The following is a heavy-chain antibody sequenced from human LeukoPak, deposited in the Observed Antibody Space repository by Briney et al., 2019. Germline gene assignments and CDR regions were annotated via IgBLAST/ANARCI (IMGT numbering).Heavy chain of an antibody. D-gene: IGHD3-10*01. Sequence: KAGGSLRLSCAASGFTFSDYYMSWIRQAPGKGLEWASYISSSGSTIYYADSVKGRFTISRDNAKNSLYLQMNSLRAEDTAVYYCAKQWVRMVRGVTADAFDIWGQGTMVTVSS. CDR3: AKQWVRMVRGVTADAFDI. CDR2: ISSSGSTI. J-gene: IGHJ3*02. V-gene: IGHV3-11*04. CDR1: GFTFSDYY.